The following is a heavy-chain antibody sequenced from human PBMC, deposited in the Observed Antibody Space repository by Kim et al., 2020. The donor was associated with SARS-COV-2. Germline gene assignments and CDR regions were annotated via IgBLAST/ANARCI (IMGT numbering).Heavy chain of an antibody. CDR1: GGSISSYY. Sequence: SETLSLTCTVSGGSISSYYWSWIRQPPGKGLEWIGYIYYSGSTNYNPSLKSRVTISVDTSKNQFALKLSSVTAADTAVYYCARTIYDFWTFYYYYMVVWGRGTTVTFSS. CDR2: IYYSGST. CDR3: ARTIYDFWTFYYYYMVV. D-gene: IGHD3-3*01. J-gene: IGHJ6*03. V-gene: IGHV4-59*01.